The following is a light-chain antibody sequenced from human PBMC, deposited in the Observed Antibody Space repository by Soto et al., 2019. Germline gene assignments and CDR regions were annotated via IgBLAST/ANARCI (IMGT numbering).Light chain of an antibody. CDR1: QSVSSSY. V-gene: IGKV3-20*01. Sequence: EIVLTQSPGTLSLSPEERATLSCRAIQSVSSSYLAWYQQKPGQAPRLLIYGASSRATGIPDRFSGSGSGTDFTLTISRLEPEDFAVYYCQHYGSSLPFTFGPGTKVDIK. J-gene: IGKJ3*01. CDR3: QHYGSSLPFT. CDR2: GAS.